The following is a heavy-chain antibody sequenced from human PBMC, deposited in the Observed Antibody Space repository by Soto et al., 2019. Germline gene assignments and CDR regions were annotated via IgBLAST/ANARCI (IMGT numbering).Heavy chain of an antibody. Sequence: QITLKESGPTLVKPTQTLTLTCTFSGFSLSSTRMAVGWIRQPPGKALEWLALIYWDDDKRCSPFLKSRLTITKDTSKNPVVLTMSNMDPVDTARYYCAHIVVAGLGYYFDYWGQGTLVTVSS. CDR2: IYWDDDK. CDR3: AHIVVAGLGYYFDY. V-gene: IGHV2-5*02. D-gene: IGHD6-19*01. CDR1: GFSLSSTRMA. J-gene: IGHJ4*02.